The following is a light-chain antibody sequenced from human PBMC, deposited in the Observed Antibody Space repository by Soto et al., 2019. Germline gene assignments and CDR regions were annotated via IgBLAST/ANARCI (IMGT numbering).Light chain of an antibody. CDR2: GAS. CDR1: QSVSSNY. CDR3: QQYASSPLT. J-gene: IGKJ4*01. Sequence: EIVLTQSPGTLSLSSGERATLSCRASQSVSSNYLAWYQQKPGQAPRLLFYGASCRATGIPDRFGGSGSGTDFTLTISRLEPEDFAVYYCQQYASSPLTFGGGTKVEIK. V-gene: IGKV3-20*01.